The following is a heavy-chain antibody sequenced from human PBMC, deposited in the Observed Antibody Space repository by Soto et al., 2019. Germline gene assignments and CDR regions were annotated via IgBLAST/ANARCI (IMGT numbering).Heavy chain of an antibody. CDR2: ISSGSKTI. D-gene: IGHD3-9*01. V-gene: IGHV3-48*02. CDR3: AREDILGVRSFDY. J-gene: IGHJ4*02. Sequence: PGGSLRLSCAASGFTFSGYSVNWVRQAPGKGLEWVSYISSGSKTIYYAESVKGRSTVSRDNARNSQYLQMSSLRDEDTAVYYCAREDILGVRSFDYWGQGTLVTVSS. CDR1: GFTFSGYS.